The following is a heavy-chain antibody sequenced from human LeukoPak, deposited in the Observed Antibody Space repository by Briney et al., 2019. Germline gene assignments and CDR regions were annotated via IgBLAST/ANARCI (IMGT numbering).Heavy chain of an antibody. Sequence: GGSLRLSCAASGFPFSSHDMRWVRQAPGKTLEWVSVIGADGDIYYSVSVKGRFTISRENAKNSLFLQMNNLRAGDTAMYYCARARNGGSFDPWGQGTLVTVST. CDR2: IGADGDI. CDR3: ARARNGGSFDP. D-gene: IGHD3-16*01. V-gene: IGHV3-13*01. J-gene: IGHJ5*02. CDR1: GFPFSSHD.